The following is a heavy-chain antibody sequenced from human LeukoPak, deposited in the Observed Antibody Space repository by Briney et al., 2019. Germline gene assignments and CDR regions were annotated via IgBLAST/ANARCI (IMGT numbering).Heavy chain of an antibody. D-gene: IGHD5-18*01. CDR1: GFTFSSYG. V-gene: IGHV3-30*03. CDR2: ISYDGSNK. CDR3: ARGGYSYGYDAFDI. Sequence: PGRSLRLSCAASGFTFSSYGMHWVRQAPGKGLEWVAVISYDGSNKYYADSVKGRFTISRDNSKNTLYLQMNSLRAGDTAVYYCARGGYSYGYDAFDIWGQGTMVTVSS. J-gene: IGHJ3*02.